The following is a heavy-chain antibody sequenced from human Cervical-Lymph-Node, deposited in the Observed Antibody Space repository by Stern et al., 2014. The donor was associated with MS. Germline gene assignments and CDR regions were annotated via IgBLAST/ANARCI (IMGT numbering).Heavy chain of an antibody. J-gene: IGHJ4*02. CDR1: GYTFTSYG. Sequence: QVQLGQSGAEVKKPGASVKVSCKASGYTFTSYGISWVRQAPGQGLQWMGWISAYNGNTNYAQKLQGRVTITTDTSTGTAYMELRSLRSDDTAVYYCARDRYSGYDWEGDFDYWGQGTLVTVSS. V-gene: IGHV1-18*04. D-gene: IGHD5-12*01. CDR2: ISAYNGNT. CDR3: ARDRYSGYDWEGDFDY.